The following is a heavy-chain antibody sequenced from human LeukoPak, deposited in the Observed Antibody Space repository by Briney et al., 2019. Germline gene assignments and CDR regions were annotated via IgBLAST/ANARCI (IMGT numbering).Heavy chain of an antibody. J-gene: IGHJ4*02. V-gene: IGHV4-39*07. CDR2: INHSGST. CDR1: GDSISGSSYY. CDR3: ASTRYSYAGDY. Sequence: SETLSLTCHVSGDSISGSSYYRSWIRQPPGKGLEWIGEINHSGSTNYNPSLKSRVTIPVDTSKNQFSLKLSSVTAADTAVYYCASTRYSYAGDYWGQGTLVTVSS. D-gene: IGHD2-2*01.